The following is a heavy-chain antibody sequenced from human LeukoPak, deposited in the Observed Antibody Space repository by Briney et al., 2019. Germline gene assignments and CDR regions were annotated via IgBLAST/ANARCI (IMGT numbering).Heavy chain of an antibody. CDR1: GFTFSTNA. Sequence: PGGSLRLSWLTSGFTFSTNAMSWVRQAPGKGLEWVSAISGSGGTTHYADSVKGRFTISRDRSKNTLYLQMHSLRAEDTAVYYCAKDAFCTSTNCYASYFDYWGQGTLVTVSS. J-gene: IGHJ4*02. CDR2: ISGSGGTT. CDR3: AKDAFCTSTNCYASYFDY. D-gene: IGHD2-2*01. V-gene: IGHV3-23*01.